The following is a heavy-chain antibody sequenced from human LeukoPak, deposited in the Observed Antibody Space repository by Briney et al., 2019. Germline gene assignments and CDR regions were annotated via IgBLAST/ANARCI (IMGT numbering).Heavy chain of an antibody. V-gene: IGHV3-66*01. CDR1: GFTVSSNF. CDR2: IYSGGDT. Sequence: GRSLRLSCATSGFTVSSNFMSWVRQAPGKGLEWVSVIYSGGDTYYADSVKGRFTISRDNSKNTLYLQMNSLRAEDTAVYYCARDRSTTHFDYWGQGTLVTVSS. D-gene: IGHD5/OR15-5a*01. CDR3: ARDRSTTHFDY. J-gene: IGHJ4*02.